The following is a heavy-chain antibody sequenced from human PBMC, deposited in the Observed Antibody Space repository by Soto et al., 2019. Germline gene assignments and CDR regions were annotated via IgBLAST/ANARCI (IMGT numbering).Heavy chain of an antibody. CDR1: GFTFSSYA. CDR3: AKAYGATILSPFDY. Sequence: QPGGSLRLSCAASGFTFSSYAMSWVRQAPGKGLKWVSAISGSGGSTYYADSVKGRFTISRDNSKNTLYLQMNSLRAEDTAVYYCAKAYGATILSPFDYWGQGALVTVSS. D-gene: IGHD3-16*01. V-gene: IGHV3-23*01. J-gene: IGHJ4*02. CDR2: ISGSGGST.